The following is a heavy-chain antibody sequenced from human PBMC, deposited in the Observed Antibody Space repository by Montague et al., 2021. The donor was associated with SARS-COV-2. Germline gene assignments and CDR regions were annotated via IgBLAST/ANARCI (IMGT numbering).Heavy chain of an antibody. CDR2: IYYSGST. CDR1: GGSIGSYY. D-gene: IGHD6-19*01. J-gene: IGHJ3*02. CDR3: ARGSGWMGNAFDI. Sequence: SETLSLTCTVSGGSIGSYYWSWIRQPPGKGLEWIGYIYYSGSTNXNPSLKSRVTISVDTSKNQSSLKLSSVTAADTAVYYCARGSGWMGNAFDIWGQGTVVTVSS. V-gene: IGHV4-59*01.